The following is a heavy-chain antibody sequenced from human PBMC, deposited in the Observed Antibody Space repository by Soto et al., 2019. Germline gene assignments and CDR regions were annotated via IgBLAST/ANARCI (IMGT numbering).Heavy chain of an antibody. CDR2: INPDNGDT. D-gene: IGHD3-10*02. CDR3: ARGVRVSVSPDYYMDV. CDR1: GYTFSNFG. Sequence: QVQLVQSGAEVKKPGASLKVSCKASGYTFSNFGVSWVRQAPGQGLEWIGWINPDNGDTNYGQKFQGRATMTTDTFTNTAYMEVRGLRSDDTAVYYCARGVRVSVSPDYYMDVWGEGTTVTVSS. V-gene: IGHV1-18*01. J-gene: IGHJ6*03.